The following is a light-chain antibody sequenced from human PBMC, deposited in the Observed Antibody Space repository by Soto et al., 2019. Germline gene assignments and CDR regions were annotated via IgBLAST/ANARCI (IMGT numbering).Light chain of an antibody. CDR2: DAS. CDR1: QSVSSY. J-gene: IGKJ2*01. Sequence: EIVLTQSPATLSLSPGERATLSCRASQSVSSYLACYQQKPGQAPRLLIYDASNRATGIPARFSGSGYGTDFTLTISSLEPEDFAVYYCQQRSNGYTFGQGTKLEIK. CDR3: QQRSNGYT. V-gene: IGKV3-11*01.